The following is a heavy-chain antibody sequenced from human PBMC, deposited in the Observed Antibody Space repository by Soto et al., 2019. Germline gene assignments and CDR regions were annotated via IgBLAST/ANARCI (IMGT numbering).Heavy chain of an antibody. J-gene: IGHJ4*02. CDR2: IIPIFGTA. D-gene: IGHD4-17*01. CDR1: GCTFSSYA. V-gene: IGHV1-69*12. CDR3: ARDRDEYGDYAGYFDY. Sequence: QVQLVQSGAEVKKPGSSVKVSCKASGCTFSSYAISWVRQAPGQGLEWMGGIIPIFGTANYAQKFQGRVTITADEPTSTAYMELSSLRSEDTAVYYCARDRDEYGDYAGYFDYWGQGSLVTVSS.